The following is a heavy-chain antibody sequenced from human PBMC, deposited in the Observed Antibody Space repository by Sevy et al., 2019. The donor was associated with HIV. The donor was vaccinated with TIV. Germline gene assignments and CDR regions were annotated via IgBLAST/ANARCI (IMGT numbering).Heavy chain of an antibody. CDR3: ARGESIAALPGDLQY. Sequence: ASVKVSCKASGGTFSSYAITWVRQAPGQGLEWMGGIIPIFGTANYAQKFQGRVTITADESTSTAYMELSGLRSEDTAVYYCARGESIAALPGDLQYWGQCTLVTVSS. CDR1: GGTFSSYA. V-gene: IGHV1-69*13. D-gene: IGHD6-6*01. CDR2: IIPIFGTA. J-gene: IGHJ1*01.